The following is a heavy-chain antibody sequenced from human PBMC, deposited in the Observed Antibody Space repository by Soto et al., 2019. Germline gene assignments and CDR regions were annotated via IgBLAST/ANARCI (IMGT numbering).Heavy chain of an antibody. CDR1: GYTFTSYD. CDR3: ARGINYYDSGDDAFDI. CDR2: MNPNSSNT. J-gene: IGHJ3*02. D-gene: IGHD3-10*01. V-gene: IGHV1-8*01. Sequence: QVQLVQSGAEVKKPGASVKVSCKASGYTFTSYDINWVRQATGHGLEWMGWMNPNSSNTGYAQKFQGRVTMTRNTSMSTAYMELSSLRSEDTAVYYCARGINYYDSGDDAFDIWGQGTMVTVSS.